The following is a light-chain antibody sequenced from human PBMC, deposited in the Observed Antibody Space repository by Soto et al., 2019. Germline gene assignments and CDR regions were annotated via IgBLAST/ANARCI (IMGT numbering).Light chain of an antibody. V-gene: IGKV3-20*01. CDR3: QQYGSSPRT. CDR1: QSVSSSY. Sequence: EIVLTQSPGTLSLSPGERATLSCRASQSVSSSYLAWYQQKPGQAPRRLIYGASSRATGIPDRFSGSGSGTDFTLTISRLETEDVAVYYWQQYGSSPRTFGQGTKVEIK. CDR2: GAS. J-gene: IGKJ1*01.